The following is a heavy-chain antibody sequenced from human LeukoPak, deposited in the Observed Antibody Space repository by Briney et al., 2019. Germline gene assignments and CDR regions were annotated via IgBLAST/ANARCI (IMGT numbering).Heavy chain of an antibody. CDR1: GFTFSSYW. CDR2: INGDGSNT. J-gene: IGHJ4*02. CDR3: ARDFSSSRVY. Sequence: GGSLRLSCAASGFTFSSYWMHWVRQAPGKGLVWVLRINGDGSNTGYADSVKGRFTISRDNAKNTLYLQMNSLGAEDTAVYYCARDFSSSRVYWGQGTLVTVSS. D-gene: IGHD6-6*01. V-gene: IGHV3-74*01.